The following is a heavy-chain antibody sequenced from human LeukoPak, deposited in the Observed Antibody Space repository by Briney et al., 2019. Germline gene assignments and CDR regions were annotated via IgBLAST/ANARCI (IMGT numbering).Heavy chain of an antibody. CDR2: INTNTGNP. CDR1: GYTFTSYY. CDR3: ARGGATYYDFWSGYYEAYYYGMDV. D-gene: IGHD3-3*01. J-gene: IGHJ6*02. Sequence: ASVKVSCKASGYTFTSYYMHWVRQAPGQGLEWMGWINTNTGNPTYAQGFTGRFVFSLDTSVSTAYLQICSLKAEDTAVYYCARGGATYYDFWSGYYEAYYYGMDVWGQGTTVTVSS. V-gene: IGHV7-4-1*01.